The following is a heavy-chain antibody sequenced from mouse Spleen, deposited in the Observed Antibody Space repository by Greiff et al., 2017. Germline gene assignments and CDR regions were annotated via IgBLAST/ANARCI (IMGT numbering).Heavy chain of an antibody. CDR3: AREYYGSSQGAMDY. J-gene: IGHJ4*01. CDR1: GYAFTSYN. D-gene: IGHD1-1*01. V-gene: IGHV1S135*01. CDR2: IDPYNGGT. Sequence: VQLQQSGPELVKPGASVKVSCKASGYAFTSYNMYWVKQSHGKSLEWIGYIDPYNGGTSYNQKFKGKATLTVDKSSSTAYMHLNSLTSEDSAVYYCAREYYGSSQGAMDYWGQGTSVTVSS.